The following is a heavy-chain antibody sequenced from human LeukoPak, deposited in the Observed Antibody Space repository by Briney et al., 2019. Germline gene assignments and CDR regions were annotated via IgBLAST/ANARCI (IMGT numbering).Heavy chain of an antibody. CDR1: GGSISSSANN. Sequence: SETLSLTCTVSGGSISSSANNWGWIRQPPGKGLEWIGSISNSGNTYYNPALKSRVTILVDTSKNQFSLKLSSVTAADTAVYYCARVSYDILTGYSHAFDIWGQGTMVTVSS. CDR2: ISNSGNT. J-gene: IGHJ3*02. CDR3: ARVSYDILTGYSHAFDI. V-gene: IGHV4-39*07. D-gene: IGHD3-9*01.